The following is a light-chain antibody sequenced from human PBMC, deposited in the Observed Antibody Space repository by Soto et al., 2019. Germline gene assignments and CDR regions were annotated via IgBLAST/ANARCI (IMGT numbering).Light chain of an antibody. CDR3: ISYTVSSNYV. CDR2: QLS. J-gene: IGLJ1*01. Sequence: QSVLTQPDSVSGTPGQSITISCTGTSSDLEDYNYVSWYQQQPGKAPKLMIYQLSNRPSGVVKRISGSRSGNTASLTIAMLQAEDEAEYYCISYTVSSNYVFGTGTKLTV. V-gene: IGLV2-14*01. CDR1: SSDLEDYNY.